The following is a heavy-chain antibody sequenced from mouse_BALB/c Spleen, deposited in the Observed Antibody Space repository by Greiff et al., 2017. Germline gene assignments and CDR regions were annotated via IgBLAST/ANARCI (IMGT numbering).Heavy chain of an antibody. J-gene: IGHJ3*01. CDR3: ASVDYGSSYGFAY. CDR2: INPSTGYT. CDR1: GYTFTSYW. V-gene: IGHV1-7*01. D-gene: IGHD1-1*01. Sequence: VQLVESGAELAKPGASVKMSCKASGYTFTSYWMHWVKQRPGQGLEWIGYINPSTGYTEYNQKFKDKATLTADKSSSTAYMQLSSLTSEDSAVYYCASVDYGSSYGFAYWGQGTLVTVSA.